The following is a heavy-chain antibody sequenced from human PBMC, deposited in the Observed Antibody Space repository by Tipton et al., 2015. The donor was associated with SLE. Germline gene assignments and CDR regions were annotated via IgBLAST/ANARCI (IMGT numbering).Heavy chain of an antibody. D-gene: IGHD6-13*01. CDR3: ARDRDLTIGQQLVNLDY. CDR1: GYTFTSYG. V-gene: IGHV1-18*01. Sequence: QVQLVQSGAEVKKPGSSVKVSCKASGYTFTSYGISWVRQAPGQGLEWMGWISAYNGNTDYAQKLQGRVTMTTDTSTSTAYMELRSLRSDDTAVYYCARDRDLTIGQQLVNLDYWGQGTLVAVSS. J-gene: IGHJ4*02. CDR2: ISAYNGNT.